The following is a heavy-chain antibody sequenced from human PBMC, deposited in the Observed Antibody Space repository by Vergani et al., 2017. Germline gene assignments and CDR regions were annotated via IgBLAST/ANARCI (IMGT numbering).Heavy chain of an antibody. D-gene: IGHD2-2*03. CDR3: ARGLVPRGYCSSTSCYGAPDY. Sequence: QAQLQESGPGLVKPSETLSLTCHVFGISVTDYNCNWIRQAPGKGLEWIGYIYYSGSTYYNPSLKSRVTISVDTSKNQFSLKLSSVTAADTAVYYCARGLVPRGYCSSTSCYGAPDYWGQGTLVTVSS. CDR1: GISVTDYN. V-gene: IGHV4-30-4*08. J-gene: IGHJ4*02. CDR2: IYYSGST.